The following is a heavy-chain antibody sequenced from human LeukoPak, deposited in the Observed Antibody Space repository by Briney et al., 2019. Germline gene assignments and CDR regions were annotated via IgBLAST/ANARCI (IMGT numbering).Heavy chain of an antibody. J-gene: IGHJ5*02. Sequence: QPGRSLRLSCAASGFTFSGYGMHWVRQAPGKGLEWVTGIAYDGSRKHYADSVKGRFTISRDSSRNTMDPQMNSLRVEDTAVYHCTRYDSSRFDPWGQGTMVIVSA. CDR3: TRYDSSRFDP. D-gene: IGHD3-3*01. CDR2: IAYDGSRK. CDR1: GFTFSGYG. V-gene: IGHV3-30*03.